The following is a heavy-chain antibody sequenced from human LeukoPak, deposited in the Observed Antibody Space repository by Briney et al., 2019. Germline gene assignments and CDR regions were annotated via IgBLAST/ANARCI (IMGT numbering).Heavy chain of an antibody. Sequence: ASVKVSCKASGYTFTVYYMHWVRQAPGQGLEWMGWINPNSDITNYAQKFQGGVTMTSDTSITTAYMELSRLRSDDTAVYYCARGGRGFYDSSVSLDYWGQGTLVTVSS. V-gene: IGHV1-2*02. D-gene: IGHD3-22*01. CDR2: INPNSDIT. J-gene: IGHJ4*02. CDR1: GYTFTVYY. CDR3: ARGGRGFYDSSVSLDY.